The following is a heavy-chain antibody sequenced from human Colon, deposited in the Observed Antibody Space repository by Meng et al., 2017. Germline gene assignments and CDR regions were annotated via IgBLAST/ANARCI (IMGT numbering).Heavy chain of an antibody. V-gene: IGHV4-4*02. CDR2: IYNSWST. J-gene: IGHJ4*02. CDR1: GGCLISRYS. CDR3: SMKMQYTSGYFYFDF. D-gene: IGHD3-3*01. Sequence: QLQWPEPGTLKPSIAPALPGVLSGGCLISRYSRAWVPPAPRRGLVWVREIYNSWSTNLNPALKRPGNISIDTSKNEFTLKRTFCTASDTGLYYCSMKMQYTSGYFYFDFWGQGTLVTVSS.